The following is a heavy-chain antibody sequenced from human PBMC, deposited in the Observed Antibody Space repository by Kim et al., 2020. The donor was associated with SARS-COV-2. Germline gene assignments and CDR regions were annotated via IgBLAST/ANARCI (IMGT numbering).Heavy chain of an antibody. Sequence: QDGSEKYYVDSVKGRFTISRDNTKNSMYLQMNSLRAEDTAGYYCARNYDYWGQGTLVTVSS. CDR3: ARNYDY. J-gene: IGHJ4*02. D-gene: IGHD3-10*01. V-gene: IGHV3-7*03. CDR2: QDGSEK.